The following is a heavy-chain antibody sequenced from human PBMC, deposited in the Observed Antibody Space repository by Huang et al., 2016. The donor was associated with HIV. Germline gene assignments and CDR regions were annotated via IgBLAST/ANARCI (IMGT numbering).Heavy chain of an antibody. D-gene: IGHD1-1*01. Sequence: QVELVQSVAEVKRPGASVRVSCKAAGYIFTKYGINWVRQAPGQGLEWMGWTSAVNVNTKYAEKFQGRVTLTRDTSAKTAYMELRDVTSADTAVYYCARDHWYPLQNWFDLWGQGTLVTVSS. J-gene: IGHJ5*01. CDR1: GYIFTKYG. CDR2: TSAVNVNT. V-gene: IGHV1-18*01. CDR3: ARDHWYPLQNWFDL.